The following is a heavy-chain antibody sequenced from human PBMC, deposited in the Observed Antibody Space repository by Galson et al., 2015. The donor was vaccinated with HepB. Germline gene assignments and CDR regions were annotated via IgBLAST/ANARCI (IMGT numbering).Heavy chain of an antibody. CDR3: AKDIRRRDWYAISGYAA. CDR2: ISWDGGRT. V-gene: IGHV3-43*01. CDR1: GFTFHDYS. J-gene: IGHJ5*02. Sequence: SLRLSCAASGFTFHDYSMHWVRQAPGKGLEWVSVISWDGGRTYYADSVKGRFTISRDNSKNSLQLQMNSLRTEDTALYYCAKDIRRRDWYAISGYAAWGQGTLVTVSS. D-gene: IGHD3-22*01.